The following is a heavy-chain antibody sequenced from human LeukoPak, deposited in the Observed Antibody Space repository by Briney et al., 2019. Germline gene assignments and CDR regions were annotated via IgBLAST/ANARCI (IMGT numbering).Heavy chain of an antibody. CDR3: ASGDGSGSFYYYFDY. V-gene: IGHV4-59*08. CDR1: GGSISSYY. D-gene: IGHD3-10*01. CDR2: IYYSGST. Sequence: PSETLSLTCTVSGGSISSYYWSWIRQPPGKGLEWIGYIYYSGSTNYNPSLKSRVTISVDTSKNRFSLKLSSVTASDTAVYYCASGDGSGSFYYYFDYWGQGTLVTVSS. J-gene: IGHJ4*02.